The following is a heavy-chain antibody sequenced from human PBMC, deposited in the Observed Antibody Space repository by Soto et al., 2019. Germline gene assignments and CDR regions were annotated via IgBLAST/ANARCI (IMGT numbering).Heavy chain of an antibody. CDR2: INHSGST. CDR3: ARAYYYDSSGYFLDY. V-gene: IGHV4-34*01. CDR1: CGSFSGYY. J-gene: IGHJ4*02. Sequence: SETLSLTCAVYCGSFSGYYWSWIRQPPGKGLEWIGEINHSGSTNYNPSLKSRVTISVDTSKNQFSLKLSSVTAADTAVYYCARAYYYDSSGYFLDYWGQGTLVTVSS. D-gene: IGHD3-22*01.